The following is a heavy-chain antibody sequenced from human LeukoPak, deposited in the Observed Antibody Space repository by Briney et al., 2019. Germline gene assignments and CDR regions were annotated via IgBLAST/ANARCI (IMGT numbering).Heavy chain of an antibody. Sequence: GASVKVSCKASGYTFTSYGISWVRQAPGQGLEWMGWISAYNGNTNYARKLQGRVTMTTDTSTSTAYMELRSLRSDDTAVYYCARAYCSSTSCYYEYFQHWGQGTLVTVSS. D-gene: IGHD2-2*01. J-gene: IGHJ1*01. CDR2: ISAYNGNT. CDR1: GYTFTSYG. CDR3: ARAYCSSTSCYYEYFQH. V-gene: IGHV1-18*01.